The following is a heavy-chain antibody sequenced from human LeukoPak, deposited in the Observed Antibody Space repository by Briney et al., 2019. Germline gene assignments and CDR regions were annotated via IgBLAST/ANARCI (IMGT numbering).Heavy chain of an antibody. V-gene: IGHV4-59*01. Sequence: SETLSLTCTVSDDSITMYYWTWLRQPPGKGLEWIGYVDHTGSTRFNPSLHGRVSISRDTSKNFFSLRLRSVTAADTAVYFCARDPVDQPYWFFDLWGRGTLVTVSS. D-gene: IGHD2-2*01. CDR1: DDSITMYY. CDR3: ARDPVDQPYWFFDL. J-gene: IGHJ2*01. CDR2: VDHTGST.